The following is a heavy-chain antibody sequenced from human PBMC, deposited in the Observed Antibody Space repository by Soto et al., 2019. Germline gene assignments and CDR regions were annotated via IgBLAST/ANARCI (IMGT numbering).Heavy chain of an antibody. CDR1: GGSISSYY. CDR2: IYYSGST. V-gene: IGHV4-59*01. CDR3: AIRTVDYGDYETHFDY. Sequence: PSETPSLTCTVSGGSISSYYWSWIRQPPGKGLEWIGYIYYSGSTNYNPSLKSRVTISVDTSKNQFSLKLSSVTAADTAVYYCAIRTVDYGDYETHFDYWGQGTLVTVSS. J-gene: IGHJ4*02. D-gene: IGHD4-17*01.